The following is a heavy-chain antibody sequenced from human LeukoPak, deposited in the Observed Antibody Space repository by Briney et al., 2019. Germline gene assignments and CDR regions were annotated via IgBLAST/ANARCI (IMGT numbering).Heavy chain of an antibody. V-gene: IGHV3-23*01. D-gene: IGHD3-10*01. CDR1: GFTFSTYA. CDR2: ISGSGGAT. CDR3: VRDSGFFES. J-gene: IGHJ4*02. Sequence: GGSLRLSCSASGFTFSTYAMSWVRQAPGKGLEWVSAISGSGGATYYADSAKGRLTISRDNSKNTLYVHMNSLRAEDTAVYYCVRDSGFFESWGQGSLVTVSS.